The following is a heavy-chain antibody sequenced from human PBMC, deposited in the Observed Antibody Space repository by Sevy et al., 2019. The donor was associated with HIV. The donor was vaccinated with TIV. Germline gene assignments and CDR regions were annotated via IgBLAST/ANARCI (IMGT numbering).Heavy chain of an antibody. CDR3: ARDLHRGLSGSTSGY. Sequence: GGSLRLSCAASGFTFSDYYMSWIRQAPGKGLEWVSYISSSGSNIYYAGSVKGRFTVSSDNAKNSMYLQMNSLRAEDTALYYGARDLHRGLSGSTSGYWGQGTLVTVSS. J-gene: IGHJ4*02. V-gene: IGHV3-11*01. CDR1: GFTFSDYY. D-gene: IGHD3-3*01. CDR2: ISSSGSNI.